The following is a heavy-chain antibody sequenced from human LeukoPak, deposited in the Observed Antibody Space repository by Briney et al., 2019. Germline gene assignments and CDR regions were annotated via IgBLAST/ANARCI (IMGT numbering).Heavy chain of an antibody. J-gene: IGHJ5*02. D-gene: IGHD3-16*01. Sequence: PSETLSLTCAVSGGSFGDFYWSWIRQPPGKGLEWIGEINHSGYTNYYPSLKSRVTISVDTSKNQFSLKLNSVTAADTAVYYCARHYGPWGQGTLVTVSS. CDR3: ARHYGP. CDR1: GGSFGDFY. CDR2: INHSGYT. V-gene: IGHV4-34*01.